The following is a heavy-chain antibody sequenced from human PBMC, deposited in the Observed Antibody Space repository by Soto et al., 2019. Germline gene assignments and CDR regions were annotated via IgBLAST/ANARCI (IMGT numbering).Heavy chain of an antibody. J-gene: IGHJ6*02. D-gene: IGHD2-2*01. CDR1: GGTFSSYA. CDR2: IIPIFGTA. Sequence: QVQLVQSGAEVKKPGSSVKVSCKASGGTFSSYAISWVRQAPGQGLEWMGGIIPIFGTANYAQKFQGRVTITADESTSTAYMELSSLRSEDTAVYYCASKPIKDIVLVPAAIYYYYYGMDVWGQGTTVTVSS. CDR3: ASKPIKDIVLVPAAIYYYYYGMDV. V-gene: IGHV1-69*12.